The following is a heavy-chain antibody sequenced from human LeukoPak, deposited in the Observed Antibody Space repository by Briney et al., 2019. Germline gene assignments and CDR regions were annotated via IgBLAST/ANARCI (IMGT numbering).Heavy chain of an antibody. Sequence: SETLSLTCAVYGGSFRGYYWSWIRQPPGKGLEWIGEINHSGSTNYNPPLKSRVTISIDTSKNQVSLKLISVTAADAAVYYCARGAGGSGTFRAYYYYGMDVWGQGTTVTVSS. J-gene: IGHJ6*02. V-gene: IGHV4-34*01. D-gene: IGHD3-10*01. CDR2: INHSGST. CDR1: GGSFRGYY. CDR3: ARGAGGSGTFRAYYYYGMDV.